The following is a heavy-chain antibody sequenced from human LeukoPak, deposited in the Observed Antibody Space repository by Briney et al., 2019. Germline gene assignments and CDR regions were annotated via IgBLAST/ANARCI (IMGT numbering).Heavy chain of an antibody. Sequence: ASVKVSCKASGYTFTSYAMHWVRQAPGQRLEWMGWINAGNGNTKYSQKFQGRVTITRDTSASTAYMELSSLRSEDTAVYYCARDQYSGYCSSTSCYGYYYYGMDVWGQGTTVTVSS. CDR2: INAGNGNT. D-gene: IGHD2-2*01. CDR3: ARDQYSGYCSSTSCYGYYYYGMDV. J-gene: IGHJ6*02. V-gene: IGHV1-3*01. CDR1: GYTFTSYA.